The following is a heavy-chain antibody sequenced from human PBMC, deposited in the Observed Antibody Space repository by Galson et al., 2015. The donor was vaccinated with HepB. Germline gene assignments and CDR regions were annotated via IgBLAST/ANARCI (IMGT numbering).Heavy chain of an antibody. J-gene: IGHJ4*02. Sequence: SLRLSCAASGFTFSSYAMTWVRQAPGKGLEWVSTISGSGGSTYYADSVKGRFTISRDNSKNTLYLQMNTLRADDTAVYYCARDISRDIVVVPAAMDDYWGQGTLVTVSS. D-gene: IGHD2-2*01. CDR2: ISGSGGST. V-gene: IGHV3-23*01. CDR1: GFTFSSYA. CDR3: ARDISRDIVVVPAAMDDY.